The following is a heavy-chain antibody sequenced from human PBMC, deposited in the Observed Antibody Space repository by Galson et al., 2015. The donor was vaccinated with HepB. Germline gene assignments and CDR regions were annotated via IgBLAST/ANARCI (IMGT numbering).Heavy chain of an antibody. CDR3: ARASGSPMVWTFDY. CDR1: GFPFSTYA. V-gene: IGHV3-30*04. CDR2: ISYDGSNE. Sequence: SLRLSCAASGFPFSTYAMHWVRQAPGKELEWVAFISYDGSNEYYADSVKARFTISRDNSKNTLYLQMNSLRAEDTAVYYCARASGSPMVWTFDYWGQGTLVTVSS. J-gene: IGHJ4*02. D-gene: IGHD4/OR15-4a*01.